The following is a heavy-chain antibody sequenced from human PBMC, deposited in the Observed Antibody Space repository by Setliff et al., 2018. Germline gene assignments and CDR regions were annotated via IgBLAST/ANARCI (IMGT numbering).Heavy chain of an antibody. J-gene: IGHJ3*02. CDR3: ARVALVVVIRNAFDI. CDR2: IYYSGST. V-gene: IGHV4-31*03. D-gene: IGHD2-21*01. CDR1: GGSISSGGYY. Sequence: SETLSLTCTVSGGSISSGGYYWSWIRQHPGKGLEWIGYIYYSGSTHYNPSLKSRVTISVDTSKNQFSLKLSSVTAADTAVYYCARVALVVVIRNAFDIWGQGTMVTVSS.